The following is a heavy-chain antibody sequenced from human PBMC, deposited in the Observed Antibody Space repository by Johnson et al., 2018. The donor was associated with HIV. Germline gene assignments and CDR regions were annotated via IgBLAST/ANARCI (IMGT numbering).Heavy chain of an antibody. CDR1: GFTFSDYY. CDR2: LRFAGSNK. Sequence: QVQLVESGGGVVQPGGSLRLSRAASGFTFSDYYMSWIRQAPGKGLEWVAFLRFAGSNKYYADSWPGPFTISRDKSENTLYLQMNSLRDEDTAVYYCAKDVGNYWPDSFDIWGQGTMVTVSS. CDR3: AKDVGNYWPDSFDI. V-gene: IGHV3-30*02. D-gene: IGHD3-22*01. J-gene: IGHJ3*02.